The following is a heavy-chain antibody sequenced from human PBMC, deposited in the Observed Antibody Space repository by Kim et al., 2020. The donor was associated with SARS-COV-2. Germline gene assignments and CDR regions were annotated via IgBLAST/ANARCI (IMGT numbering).Heavy chain of an antibody. V-gene: IGHV5-10-1*01. CDR3: ASTSYYYDSSGYPLDY. D-gene: IGHD3-22*01. CDR1: EYSFTSYW. CDR2: IDPSDSYT. Sequence: GASLKISCKGSEYSFTSYWINWVRQMPGKGLEWMGRIDPSDSYTNYSPSFQGRVTISTDRFISTAYLQWSSLKASDTAMYYCASTSYYYDSSGYPLDYWGQGTLVTVSS. J-gene: IGHJ4*02.